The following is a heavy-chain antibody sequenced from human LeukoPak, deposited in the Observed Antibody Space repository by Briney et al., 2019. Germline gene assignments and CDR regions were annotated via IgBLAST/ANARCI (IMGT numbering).Heavy chain of an antibody. D-gene: IGHD2-15*01. CDR1: GGTFSSYA. CDR3: ARKDVGYCSGGSCYQPFDY. CDR2: IIPIFGTA. Sequence: GASVKVSCKASGGTFSSYAISWVRRAPEQGLEWMGGIIPIFGTANYAQKFQGRVTITADESTSTAYMELSSLRSEDTAVYYCARKDVGYCSGGSCYQPFDYWGQGTLVTVSS. J-gene: IGHJ4*02. V-gene: IGHV1-69*13.